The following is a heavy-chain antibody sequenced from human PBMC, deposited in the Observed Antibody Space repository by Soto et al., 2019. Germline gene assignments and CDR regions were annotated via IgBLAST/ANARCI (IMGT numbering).Heavy chain of an antibody. CDR3: ARSGYYSGMGMDV. J-gene: IGHJ6*02. D-gene: IGHD3-3*01. CDR2: ISGSGGST. CDR1: GFTFSSYA. Sequence: EVQLLESGGGLVQPGGSLRLSCAASGFTFSSYAMSWVRQAPGKGLEWVSAISGSGGSTYYADSVKGRFTISRDNSKKTLYLQMNSLRAEDTAVYYCARSGYYSGMGMDVWGQGTTVTVSS. V-gene: IGHV3-23*01.